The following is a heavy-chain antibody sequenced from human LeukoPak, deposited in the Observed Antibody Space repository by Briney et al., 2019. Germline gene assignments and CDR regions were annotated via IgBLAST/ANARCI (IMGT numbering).Heavy chain of an antibody. Sequence: GASVKVSCKASGCTFTGYYMHWVRQAPGQGLEWMGWINPNSGGTNYAQKFQGRVTMTRDTSISTAYMELSRLRSDDTAVYYCARTSLLRIAAAVTFDPWGQGTLVTVSS. CDR3: ARTSLLRIAAAVTFDP. CDR2: INPNSGGT. V-gene: IGHV1-2*02. CDR1: GCTFTGYY. D-gene: IGHD6-13*01. J-gene: IGHJ5*02.